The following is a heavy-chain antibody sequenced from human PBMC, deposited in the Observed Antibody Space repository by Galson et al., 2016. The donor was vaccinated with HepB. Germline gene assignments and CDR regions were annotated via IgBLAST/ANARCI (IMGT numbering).Heavy chain of an antibody. CDR2: IYHSGRT. CDR3: AREYNGKSYFDY. CDR1: GGSIGSDHW. Sequence: ETLSLTCAVSGGSIGSDHWWTWVRQPPGKGLEWIGQIYHSGRTNYNPSLKSRVTISVDKSKNQFSLKLTPVTAADTAVYYCAREYNGKSYFDYWGQGTLVTVSS. V-gene: IGHV4-4*02. D-gene: IGHD1-26*01. J-gene: IGHJ4*02.